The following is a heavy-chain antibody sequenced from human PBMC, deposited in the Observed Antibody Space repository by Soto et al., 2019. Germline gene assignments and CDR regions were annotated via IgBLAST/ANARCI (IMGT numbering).Heavy chain of an antibody. CDR1: GGSISSYY. CDR3: ARRYGASFDY. Sequence: QVQLQESGPGLVKPSDTLSLTCTVSGGSISSYYWSWIRQPPGKGLEWIGYIYYSGSTNSNPSLKSRVTISVDTSKNQFSLKLSSVTAADTAVYYCARRYGASFDYWGQGTLVTVSS. V-gene: IGHV4-59*01. CDR2: IYYSGST. J-gene: IGHJ4*02. D-gene: IGHD4-17*01.